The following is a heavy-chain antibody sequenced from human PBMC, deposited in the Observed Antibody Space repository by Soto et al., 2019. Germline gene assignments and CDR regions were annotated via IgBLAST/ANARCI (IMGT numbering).Heavy chain of an antibody. Sequence: QITLKESGPTLVKPTQTLTLTCTFSGFSLSTTRVAVGWIRQPPGKALEWLALIYWDDDKRYSPFLKSRLTHPKDTLKNPVVLNMTHMEPVDTTTIYLSTLCSACFGYFLGHRGQGNLVTVSS. D-gene: IGHD2-15*01. CDR3: STLCSACFGYFLGH. CDR2: IYWDDDK. J-gene: IGHJ4*01. V-gene: IGHV2-5*02. CDR1: GFSLSTTRVA.